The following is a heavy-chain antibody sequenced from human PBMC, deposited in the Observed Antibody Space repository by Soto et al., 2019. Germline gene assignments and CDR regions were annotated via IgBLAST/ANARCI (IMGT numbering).Heavy chain of an antibody. Sequence: QVQLVQSGAEVKKPGSSVKVSCKASGGTFGSYAISWVRQAPGQGLEWMGGIIPIPGTANYAQKLQGRVTIAADESTSTAYRELSSLRSEDTAVYYCARSQGSSTSLEIYYYYYYGMDVWGQGTTVTVSS. CDR2: IIPIPGTA. CDR3: ARSQGSSTSLEIYYYYYYGMDV. D-gene: IGHD2-2*01. V-gene: IGHV1-69*01. CDR1: GGTFGSYA. J-gene: IGHJ6*02.